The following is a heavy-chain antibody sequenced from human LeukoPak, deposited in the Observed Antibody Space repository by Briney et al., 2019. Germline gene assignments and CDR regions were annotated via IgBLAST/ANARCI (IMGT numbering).Heavy chain of an antibody. J-gene: IGHJ3*02. D-gene: IGHD6-19*01. CDR2: INPNSGGT. CDR3: ARDHGSGWPPDAFDI. CDR1: GYTFTGYY. Sequence: ASVKVSCKASGYTFTGYYMHWVRQAPGQGLEWMGWINPNSGGTNYAQKFQGWVTMTGDTSISTAYMELSRLRSDDTAVYYCARDHGSGWPPDAFDIWGQGTMVAVSS. V-gene: IGHV1-2*04.